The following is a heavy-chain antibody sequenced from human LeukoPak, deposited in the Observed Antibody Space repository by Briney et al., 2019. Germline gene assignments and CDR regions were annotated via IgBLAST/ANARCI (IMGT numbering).Heavy chain of an antibody. CDR2: INHSGST. Sequence: SETLSLTCTVSGGSISRYYWSWIRQPPGKGLEWIGEINHSGSTNYNPSLKSRVTISVDTSKNQFSLKLSSVTAADTAVYYCARGGIMITFGGVIVPLPLDYWGQGTLVTVSS. V-gene: IGHV4-34*01. CDR1: GGSISRYY. CDR3: ARGGIMITFGGVIVPLPLDY. D-gene: IGHD3-16*02. J-gene: IGHJ4*02.